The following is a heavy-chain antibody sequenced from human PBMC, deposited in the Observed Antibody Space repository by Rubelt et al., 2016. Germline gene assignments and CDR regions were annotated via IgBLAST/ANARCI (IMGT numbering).Heavy chain of an antibody. V-gene: IGHV3-7*03. CDR3: SRDYVGY. D-gene: IGHD3-16*01. J-gene: IGHJ4*02. Sequence: VDSVKGRFTISRDNAKNSLYLQMNSLRAEDTAVYYCSRDYVGYWGQGTLVTVSS.